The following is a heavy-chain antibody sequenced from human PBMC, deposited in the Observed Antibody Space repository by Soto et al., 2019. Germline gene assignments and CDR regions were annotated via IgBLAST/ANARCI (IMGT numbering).Heavy chain of an antibody. CDR1: GVSTRTSGPY. Sequence: PPDTLSLTCTVSGVSTRTSGPYWSSIRQLKEKGLEWIAYIYYSGSTYYNPSLKSRVTISVDTSKNQFSLKLSSVTAADTAVYYCARLKTYDVLNKSDYWGQGSLVTVS. CDR2: IYYSGST. CDR3: ARLKTYDVLNKSDY. D-gene: IGHD3-9*01. J-gene: IGHJ4*02. V-gene: IGHV4-31*03.